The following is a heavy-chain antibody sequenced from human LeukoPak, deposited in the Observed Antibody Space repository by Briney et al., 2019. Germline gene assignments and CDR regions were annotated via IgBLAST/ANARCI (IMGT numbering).Heavy chain of an antibody. J-gene: IGHJ4*02. D-gene: IGHD4-17*01. Sequence: KPSETLSLTCTVSGGSISSYYWSWIRQPPGKGLEWIGYIYYSGSTNYNPSLKSRVTLSVDTSKNQFSLKLSSVTAADTAVYYCASFYGDYEVYWGQGTLVTVSS. V-gene: IGHV4-59*01. CDR2: IYYSGST. CDR1: GGSISSYY. CDR3: ASFYGDYEVY.